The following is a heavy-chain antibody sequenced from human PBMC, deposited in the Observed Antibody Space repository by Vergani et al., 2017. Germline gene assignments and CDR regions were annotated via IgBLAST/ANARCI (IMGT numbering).Heavy chain of an antibody. CDR1: GFTFSSYS. Sequence: EVQLVESGGGLVKPGGSLRLFCAASGFTFSSYSMNWVRQAPGEGLEWVSGISWNSGSIGYADSVKGRFTISRDNAKNSLYLQMNSLRAEDTALYYCAKDHKRWLQLMALGAFDIWGQGTMVTVSS. CDR3: AKDHKRWLQLMALGAFDI. CDR2: ISWNSGSI. V-gene: IGHV3-9*01. D-gene: IGHD5-24*01. J-gene: IGHJ3*02.